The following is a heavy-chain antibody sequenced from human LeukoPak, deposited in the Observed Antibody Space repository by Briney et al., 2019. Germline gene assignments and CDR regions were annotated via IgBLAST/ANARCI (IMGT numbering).Heavy chain of an antibody. D-gene: IGHD5-12*01. CDR3: ARDRWPATCY. J-gene: IGHJ4*02. CDR2: IKQDGSEK. Sequence: PGGSLRLSCAGSGFTFSSYWMSWVRQAPGKGLEWVANIKQDGSEKYYVDSVKGRFTISRDNAQNSLYLQMNSLRAEDTAVYYCARDRWPATCYWGQGTLVTVSS. V-gene: IGHV3-7*01. CDR1: GFTFSSYW.